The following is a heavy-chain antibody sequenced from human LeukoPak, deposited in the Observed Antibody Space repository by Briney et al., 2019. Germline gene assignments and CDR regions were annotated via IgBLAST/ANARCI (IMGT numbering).Heavy chain of an antibody. J-gene: IGHJ4*02. Sequence: GASVKVSCKASGYTFSSYGLSWVRQAPGQGLEWMGWISAYNGNTNYAQKLQGRVTMTTDTSTSTAYMELRSLRSDDTAVYYCARAIIALDYFDYWGQGTLVTVSS. CDR3: ARAIIALDYFDY. V-gene: IGHV1-18*01. CDR2: ISAYNGNT. CDR1: GYTFSSYG. D-gene: IGHD2/OR15-2a*01.